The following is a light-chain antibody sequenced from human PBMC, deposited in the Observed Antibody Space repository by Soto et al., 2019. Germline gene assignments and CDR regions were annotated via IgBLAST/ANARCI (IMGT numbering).Light chain of an antibody. CDR2: SVS. J-gene: IGKJ1*01. Sequence: EIVMTQSPATLSVSPGERATLSCRASQSVSSSVAWYQQKPGQAPRLLIYSVSTRAAGIPARFSGSGSGTDFTLTISRLEPEDFAVYHCQLYGRSLWTFGQGTKVDI. CDR1: QSVSSS. V-gene: IGKV3-15*01. CDR3: QLYGRSLWT.